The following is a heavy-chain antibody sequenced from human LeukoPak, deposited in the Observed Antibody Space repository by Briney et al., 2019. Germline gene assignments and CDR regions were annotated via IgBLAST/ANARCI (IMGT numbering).Heavy chain of an antibody. CDR1: GYSISSGYY. V-gene: IGHV4-38-2*02. J-gene: IGHJ3*02. Sequence: NPSETLSLTCTVSGYSISSGYYWGWIRQPPGKGLEWIGSIHHTGSTYYNPSLKSRVTISVDTSKNQFSLKLSSVTAADTAVYYCARGSRTFGVVVVVATAGDAFDIWGQGTMVTVSS. CDR3: ARGSRTFGVVVVVATAGDAFDI. CDR2: IHHTGST. D-gene: IGHD2-15*01.